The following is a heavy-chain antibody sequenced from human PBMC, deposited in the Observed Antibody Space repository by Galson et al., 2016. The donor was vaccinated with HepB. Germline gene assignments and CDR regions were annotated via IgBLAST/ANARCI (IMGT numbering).Heavy chain of an antibody. CDR3: ARDPQYYFDY. Sequence: SVKVSCKASGYTFTSYSFTTYAINWVRQAPGQGLEWMGWISPYNGDTRYAQNLQGRVTMNTDTSTSTAYMELRNLRFDDTAVYYCARDPQYYFDYWGQGTLVTVSS. CDR2: ISPYNGDT. V-gene: IGHV1-18*01. CDR1: GYTFTSYSFTTYA. J-gene: IGHJ4*02.